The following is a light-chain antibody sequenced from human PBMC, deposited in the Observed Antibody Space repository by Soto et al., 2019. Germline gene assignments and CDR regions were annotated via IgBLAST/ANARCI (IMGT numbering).Light chain of an antibody. J-gene: IGKJ1*01. V-gene: IGKV3-20*01. CDR3: QQYGSSPRT. CDR2: GAS. Sequence: EIVLTQSPGTLSLSPGERATLSCRASQSVRGSSLAWYQQKPGQAPRLLIYGASTRATGIPDRFSGSGSGTDFTLTINRLEPEDFALNYCQQYGSSPRTFGQGTKVEIK. CDR1: QSVRGSS.